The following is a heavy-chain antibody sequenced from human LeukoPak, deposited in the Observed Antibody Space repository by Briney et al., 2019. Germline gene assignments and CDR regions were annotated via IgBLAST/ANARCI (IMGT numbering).Heavy chain of an antibody. D-gene: IGHD2-15*01. V-gene: IGHV3-7*01. CDR2: IKQDGSEK. Sequence: GGSLRPSCAASGFTFSSYWMSWVRQAPGKGLEWVANIKQDGSEKNYVDSVKGRFTISRDNAKTSLYLQMNSLRAEDTAVYYCARHCSGGSCYSAPFDYWGQGTLVTVSS. CDR1: GFTFSSYW. CDR3: ARHCSGGSCYSAPFDY. J-gene: IGHJ4*02.